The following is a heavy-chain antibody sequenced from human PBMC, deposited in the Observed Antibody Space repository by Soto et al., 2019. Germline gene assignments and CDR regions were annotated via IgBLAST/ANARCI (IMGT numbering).Heavy chain of an antibody. Sequence: GGSLRLSCAASGFIFSSYAMHWVRQAPGKGLEWVAVISYDGSNKYYADSVKGRFTISRDNSKNTLFLQMNSLRAEDTAVYYRAKGSEEKSYWGQGTLVTVSS. CDR1: GFIFSSYA. J-gene: IGHJ4*02. V-gene: IGHV3-30*18. CDR3: AKGSEEKSY. CDR2: ISYDGSNK.